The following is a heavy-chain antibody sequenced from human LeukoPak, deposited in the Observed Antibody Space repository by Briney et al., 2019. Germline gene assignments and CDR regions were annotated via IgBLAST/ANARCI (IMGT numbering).Heavy chain of an antibody. CDR3: ARHARSIVVVVAASSPFDY. CDR2: IYYSGST. Sequence: SETLSLTCTVSGGSISSSSYYCGWIRHPPGKGLEWTGSIYYSGSTYYNPSLKSRVTISVDTSKNQFSLKLSSVTAADTAVYYCARHARSIVVVVAASSPFDYWGQGTLVTVSS. D-gene: IGHD2-15*01. V-gene: IGHV4-39*01. CDR1: GGSISSSSYY. J-gene: IGHJ4*02.